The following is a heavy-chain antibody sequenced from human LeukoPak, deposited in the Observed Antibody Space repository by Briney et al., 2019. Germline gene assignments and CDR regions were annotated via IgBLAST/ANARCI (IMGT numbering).Heavy chain of an antibody. Sequence: SETLSLTCTVSGGSISSYYWSWIRQPPGKGLEWIGYIYYSGSTNYNSSFKSRVTISVDTSKNQFSLKLSSVTAADTAVYYCARPGGSRWLQFEIKYFQHWGQGTLVTVSS. CDR1: GGSISSYY. CDR3: ARPGGSRWLQFEIKYFQH. D-gene: IGHD5-24*01. CDR2: IYYSGST. V-gene: IGHV4-59*12. J-gene: IGHJ1*01.